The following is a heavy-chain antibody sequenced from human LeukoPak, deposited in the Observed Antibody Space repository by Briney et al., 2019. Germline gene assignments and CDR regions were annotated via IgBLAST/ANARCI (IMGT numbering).Heavy chain of an antibody. CDR1: GFTFDDYA. V-gene: IGHV3-43D*03. J-gene: IGHJ4*02. CDR3: AKDVTVTTSSFGIDF. CDR2: ISWDGGST. D-gene: IGHD4-17*01. Sequence: GGSLRLSCAASGFTFDDYAMHWVRQAPGKGLEWVSLISWDGGSTYYADSVKGRFTISRDNSKNSLYLQMNSLRAEDTALYYCAKDVTVTTSSFGIDFWGQGTLVTVSS.